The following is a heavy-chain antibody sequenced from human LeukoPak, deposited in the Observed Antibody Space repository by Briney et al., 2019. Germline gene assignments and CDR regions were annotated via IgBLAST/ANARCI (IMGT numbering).Heavy chain of an antibody. V-gene: IGHV1-18*01. Sequence: ASVTVSCKASGYTFTSYGISWVRQAPGQGLEWMGWISAYNGNTNYAQKLQGRVTMTTDTSTSTAYMELRSLRSDDTAVYYCARDLYYYDSSGYYYFWGQGTLVTVSS. CDR2: ISAYNGNT. CDR1: GYTFTSYG. CDR3: ARDLYYYDSSGYYYF. J-gene: IGHJ4*02. D-gene: IGHD3-22*01.